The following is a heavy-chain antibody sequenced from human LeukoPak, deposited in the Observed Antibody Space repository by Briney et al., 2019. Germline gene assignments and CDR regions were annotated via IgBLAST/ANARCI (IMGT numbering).Heavy chain of an antibody. Sequence: PGGSLRLSCAASGFTFSSYAMSWVRQAPGKGLEWVSAISGSGGSTYYADSVKGRFTISRDNSKNTLYLQMNSLRAEDTAVYYCAKGLYCTNGVCYTIGGYFDYWGQGTLDTVSS. J-gene: IGHJ4*02. V-gene: IGHV3-23*01. D-gene: IGHD2-8*01. CDR1: GFTFSSYA. CDR3: AKGLYCTNGVCYTIGGYFDY. CDR2: ISGSGGST.